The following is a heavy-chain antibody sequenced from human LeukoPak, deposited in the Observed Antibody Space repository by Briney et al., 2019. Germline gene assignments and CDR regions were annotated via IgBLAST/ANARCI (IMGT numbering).Heavy chain of an antibody. Sequence: MTSETLSLTCTVSGGSISSSYWSWIRQAPGKGLEWIGYIYTSGGTNYNPSLMSRVDISADTSKNQFSLKLSSVTAADTAVYYCAGLSSGYSSGCFDPWGQGVLVTVSS. V-gene: IGHV4-4*09. CDR3: AGLSSGYSSGCFDP. CDR1: GGSISSSY. J-gene: IGHJ5*02. CDR2: IYTSGGT. D-gene: IGHD3-22*01.